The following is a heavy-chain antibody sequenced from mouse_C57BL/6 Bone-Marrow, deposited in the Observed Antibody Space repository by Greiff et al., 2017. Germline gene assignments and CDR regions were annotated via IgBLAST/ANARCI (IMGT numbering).Heavy chain of an antibody. Sequence: EVKLVESGGGLVKPGGSLKLSCAASGFTFSDYGMHWVRQAPEKGLEWVAYISSGSSTIYYADTVKGRFTISRDNAKNTLFLQMTSLRSEDTAMYYCARTSVVGDAMDYWGQGTSVTGSS. CDR3: ARTSVVGDAMDY. CDR1: GFTFSDYG. V-gene: IGHV5-17*01. CDR2: ISSGSSTI. D-gene: IGHD1-1*01. J-gene: IGHJ4*01.